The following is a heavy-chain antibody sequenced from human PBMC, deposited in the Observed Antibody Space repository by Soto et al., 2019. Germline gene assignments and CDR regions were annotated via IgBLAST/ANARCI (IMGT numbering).Heavy chain of an antibody. D-gene: IGHD4-17*01. V-gene: IGHV1-46*01. CDR2: ISPSDGST. Sequence: ASVKVSCKASGYTFTSYYMHWVRQAPGQGLEWMGIISPSDGSTSYAQKFQGRVTMTRDTSTSTAYMELRSLRSDDTAVYYCARDTPYGDYGPTFDDWGQGSLVTVSS. CDR1: GYTFTSYY. CDR3: ARDTPYGDYGPTFDD. J-gene: IGHJ4*02.